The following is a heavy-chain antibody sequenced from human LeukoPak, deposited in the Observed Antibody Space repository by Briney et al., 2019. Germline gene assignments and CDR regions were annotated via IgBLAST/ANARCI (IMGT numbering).Heavy chain of an antibody. J-gene: IGHJ4*02. CDR1: GYSFSSHD. V-gene: IGHV1-8*01. CDR2: MNPKSGNT. CDR3: VRASLLRGLVGYYLDS. Sequence: ASVRVSCKASGYSFSSHDINWVRQATGQGLEWMGWMNPKSGNTDHAQKFQGRVTMSRNTSISVAYLELSSLRSEDTAVYFWVRASLLRGLVGYYLDSWGQGTPVTVFS. D-gene: IGHD3-16*02.